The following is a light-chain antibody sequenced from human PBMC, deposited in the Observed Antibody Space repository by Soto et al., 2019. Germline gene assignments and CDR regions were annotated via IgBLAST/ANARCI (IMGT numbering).Light chain of an antibody. Sequence: QSVLTQPASVSGSLGQSITISCTGTSSDVGGYDFVSWYQHHPGKAPKLIIYEVRTRPSGVSDRFSGSKSGNTASLTISGLQAEDEADYYCSSYTSDWGVFGTGPKVTVL. CDR2: EVR. CDR3: SSYTSDWGV. CDR1: SSDVGGYDF. J-gene: IGLJ1*01. V-gene: IGLV2-14*01.